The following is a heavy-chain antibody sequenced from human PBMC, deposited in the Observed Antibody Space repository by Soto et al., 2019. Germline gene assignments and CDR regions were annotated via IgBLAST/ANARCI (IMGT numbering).Heavy chain of an antibody. V-gene: IGHV4-4*07. CDR2: IYTSGTT. CDR1: GGSLSGHF. J-gene: IGHJ5*02. D-gene: IGHD6-6*01. CDR3: AREVGRPGRFDP. Sequence: SETLSLTCSVSGGSLSGHFWTWVRQPAGKGLEWIGRIYTSGTTTYNPSLKSRVTLSADTSKNQVSLRLTSVTAADTAVYYCAREVGRPGRFDPWGQGTLFTVSS.